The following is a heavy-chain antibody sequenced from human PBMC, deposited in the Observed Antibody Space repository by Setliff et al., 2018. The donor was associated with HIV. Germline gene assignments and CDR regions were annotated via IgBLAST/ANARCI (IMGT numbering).Heavy chain of an antibody. CDR3: AREGKTALVTKYFDY. CDR2: IDYSGSA. J-gene: IGHJ4*02. V-gene: IGHV4-31*03. D-gene: IGHD5-18*01. CDR1: SGSISSGTYY. Sequence: SETLSLTCTVSSGSISSGTYYWSWIRQYPGKGLEWIGYIDYSGSAFYNPSLKGRLTISRDTSKNQFSLRMKSVTAADTAVYYCAREGKTALVTKYFDYWGQGTLVTVSS.